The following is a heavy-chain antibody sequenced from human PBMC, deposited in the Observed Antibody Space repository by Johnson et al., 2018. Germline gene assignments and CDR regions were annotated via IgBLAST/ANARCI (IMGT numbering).Heavy chain of an antibody. J-gene: IGHJ2*01. V-gene: IGHV3-30*18. CDR3: AKDARRFGFYWYIAL. D-gene: IGHD3-10*01. Sequence: QLVESGGGVVQPGXSLRLSCXASGFTFSNYGMYWVRQAPGKGLEWAAIISDDGGNKYYADTGQGRFTISRDNSKNTLYLQMNSLRAEDTAGYYCAKDARRFGFYWYIALWGRGTLVTVSS. CDR1: GFTFSNYG. CDR2: ISDDGGNK.